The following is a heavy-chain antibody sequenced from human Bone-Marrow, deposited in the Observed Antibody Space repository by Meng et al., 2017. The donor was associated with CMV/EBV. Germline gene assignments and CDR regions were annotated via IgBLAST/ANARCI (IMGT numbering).Heavy chain of an antibody. J-gene: IGHJ4*02. V-gene: IGHV1-2*02. D-gene: IGHD2-2*01. Sequence: ASVKVSCKASGYTFTSYGISWVRQAPGQGLEWMGWINPNSGGTNYAQKFQGRVTMTRDTSISTAYMELSRLRSDDTAVYYCARDPPKQGYCSSTSCPPWDDWGQGTLVTVSS. CDR1: GYTFTSYG. CDR2: INPNSGGT. CDR3: ARDPPKQGYCSSTSCPPWDD.